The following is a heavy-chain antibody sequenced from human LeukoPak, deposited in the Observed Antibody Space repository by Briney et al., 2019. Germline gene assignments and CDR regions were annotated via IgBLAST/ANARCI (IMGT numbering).Heavy chain of an antibody. V-gene: IGHV3-21*01. D-gene: IGHD3-9*01. Sequence: PGGSLRLSCVASGFTFSSYSMNWVRQAPGKGLEWVSCIRSDSSYMYYADSVKGRFTISRDNAKNSLYLQMNSLRDEDTAVYYCARGALRYSDYWGQGTLVTVSS. J-gene: IGHJ4*02. CDR2: IRSDSSYM. CDR1: GFTFSSYS. CDR3: ARGALRYSDY.